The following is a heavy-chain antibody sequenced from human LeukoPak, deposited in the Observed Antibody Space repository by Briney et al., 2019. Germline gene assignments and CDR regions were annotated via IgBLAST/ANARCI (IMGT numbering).Heavy chain of an antibody. V-gene: IGHV3-9*01. CDR1: GFTFDDYA. Sequence: GRSLRLSCATSGFTFDDYAMHWVRQAPGKGLEWVSGISWNSGSIGYADSVKGRFTISRDNAKNSLYLQMNSLRAEDTALYYCAKDEDSSGWYYFDYWGQGTPVTVSS. CDR2: ISWNSGSI. CDR3: AKDEDSSGWYYFDY. J-gene: IGHJ4*02. D-gene: IGHD6-19*01.